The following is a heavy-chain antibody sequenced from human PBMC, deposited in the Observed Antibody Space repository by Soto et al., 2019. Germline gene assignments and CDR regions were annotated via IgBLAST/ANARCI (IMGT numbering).Heavy chain of an antibody. V-gene: IGHV3-23*01. CDR2: ISGSGGTT. Sequence: EVQLLESGGGLVQPGGSLRLSGAASGFTFSSYVMSWVRQAPGKGLEWVSAISGSGGTTYYADSVKGRFTITRDNSKNTVYLQMNSLRAEDTAVYYCAKESCSGGSCYYAYFDYWGQGTLVTVSS. D-gene: IGHD2-15*01. CDR1: GFTFSSYV. J-gene: IGHJ4*02. CDR3: AKESCSGGSCYYAYFDY.